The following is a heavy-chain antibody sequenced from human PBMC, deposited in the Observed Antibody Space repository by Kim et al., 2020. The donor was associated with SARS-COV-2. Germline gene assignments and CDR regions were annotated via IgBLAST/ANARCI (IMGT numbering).Heavy chain of an antibody. D-gene: IGHD3-10*01. Sequence: DSVKGRFTISRDNSKNTLYLQMNSLRAEDTAVYYCAKDLILLWFGELPDYWGQGTLVTVSS. V-gene: IGHV3-30*02. CDR3: AKDLILLWFGELPDY. J-gene: IGHJ4*02.